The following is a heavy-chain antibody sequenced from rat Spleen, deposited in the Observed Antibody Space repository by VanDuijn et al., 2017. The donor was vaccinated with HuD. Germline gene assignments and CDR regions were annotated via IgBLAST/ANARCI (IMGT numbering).Heavy chain of an antibody. D-gene: IGHD1-9*01. CDR3: ARRHYGYTDYFDY. J-gene: IGHJ2*01. Sequence: EVQLVESGGGLVQPGRSLKLSCAASGFTFNNYVMAWVRQSPTKGLEWVATNSYDGITTYYRDSVRGRFTISSDNAKTTLYLQMGSLRSEDTATYYCARRHYGYTDYFDYWGQGVMVTVSS. CDR2: NSYDGITT. CDR1: GFTFNNYV. V-gene: IGHV5-29*01.